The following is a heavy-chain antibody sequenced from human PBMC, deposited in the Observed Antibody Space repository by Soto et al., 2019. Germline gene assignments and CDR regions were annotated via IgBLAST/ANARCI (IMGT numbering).Heavy chain of an antibody. D-gene: IGHD1-1*01. CDR3: ARGRYGDY. CDR1: GYTFTSYG. Sequence: QVHLVQSGAEVKKPGASVKVSCKGSGYTFTSYGITWVRQAPGQGLEWMGWISAHNGKTDYAQKPQGRGTVTRDTSTSTAYMELRGLGSDDPAVYYCARGRYGDYWGQGALVTVSS. V-gene: IGHV1-18*01. J-gene: IGHJ4*02. CDR2: ISAHNGKT.